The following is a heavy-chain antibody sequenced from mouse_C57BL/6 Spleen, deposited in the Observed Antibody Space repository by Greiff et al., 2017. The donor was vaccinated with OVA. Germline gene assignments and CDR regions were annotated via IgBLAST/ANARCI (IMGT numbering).Heavy chain of an antibody. J-gene: IGHJ4*01. CDR1: GYTFTSYW. D-gene: IGHD2-3*01. Sequence: QVQLKQPGAELVRPGSSVKLSCKASGYTFTSYWMHWVKQRPIQGLEWIGNIDPSDSETHYNQKFKDKATLTVDKSSSTAYMQLSSLTSEDSAVYCCARDGGYSVDYWGQGTSVTVSS. CDR2: IDPSDSET. V-gene: IGHV1-52*01. CDR3: ARDGGYSVDY.